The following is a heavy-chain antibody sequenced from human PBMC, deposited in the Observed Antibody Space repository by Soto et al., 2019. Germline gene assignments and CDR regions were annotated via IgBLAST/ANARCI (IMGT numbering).Heavy chain of an antibody. V-gene: IGHV3-30-3*01. Sequence: GGSLRLSCAASGFTFSSYAMHWVRQAPGKGLEWVAVISYDGSNKYYADSVKGRFTISRDNSKNTLHLQMNSLRAEDTAVYYCARALGLPIPIAAAGIHDYWGQGTLVTFSS. D-gene: IGHD6-13*01. CDR2: ISYDGSNK. CDR1: GFTFSSYA. CDR3: ARALGLPIPIAAAGIHDY. J-gene: IGHJ4*02.